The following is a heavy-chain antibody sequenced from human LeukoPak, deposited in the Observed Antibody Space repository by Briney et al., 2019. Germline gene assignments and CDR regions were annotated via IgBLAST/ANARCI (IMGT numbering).Heavy chain of an antibody. J-gene: IGHJ4*02. CDR1: GFTFSSYA. Sequence: GGSLRLSCAASGFTFSSYAMHWVRQAPGKGLEYVSAISSNGGSTYYANSVKGRFTISRDNSKNTLYLQMGSLRAEDMAVYYCARSPETYDILTGYSPLFDYWGQGTLVTVSS. D-gene: IGHD3-9*01. CDR3: ARSPETYDILTGYSPLFDY. CDR2: ISSNGGST. V-gene: IGHV3-64*01.